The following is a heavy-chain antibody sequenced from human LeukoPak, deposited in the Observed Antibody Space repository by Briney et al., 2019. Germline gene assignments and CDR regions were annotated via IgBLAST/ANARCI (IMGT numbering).Heavy chain of an antibody. CDR3: ARDQGDGYDY. CDR1: GFTFSSYD. V-gene: IGHV3-13*01. J-gene: IGHJ4*02. CDR2: IGTAGDT. Sequence: QTGGSLRLSCAASGFTFSSYDMHWVRHATGKGLEWVSAIGTAGDTYYPGSVKGRFTISRENAKNSLYLQMNGLRAGDTAVYYCARDQGDGYDYWGQGTLVTVSS. D-gene: IGHD5-24*01.